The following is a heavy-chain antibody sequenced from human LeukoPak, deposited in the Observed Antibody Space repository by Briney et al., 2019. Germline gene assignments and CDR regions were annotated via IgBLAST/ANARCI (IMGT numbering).Heavy chain of an antibody. D-gene: IGHD1-1*01. CDR2: IRYDGSNK. CDR3: AKWRGDSDNWPTPDY. Sequence: GGSLRLSCAASGFTFSSYGMHWVRQAPGKALEWVAFIRYDGSNKYYADSVKGRFTISRDNSKNTLYLQMNSLRAEDTAVYYCAKWRGDSDNWPTPDYWGQGTLVTVSS. V-gene: IGHV3-30*02. CDR1: GFTFSSYG. J-gene: IGHJ4*02.